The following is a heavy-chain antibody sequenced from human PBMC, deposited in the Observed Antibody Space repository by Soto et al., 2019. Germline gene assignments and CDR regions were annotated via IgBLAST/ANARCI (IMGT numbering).Heavy chain of an antibody. CDR1: GGSFSGYY. V-gene: IGHV4-34*01. CDR3: VIVVVVAATSWFDP. D-gene: IGHD2-15*01. J-gene: IGHJ5*02. Sequence: SETLSLTCAVYGGSFSGYYWSWIRQPPGKGLEWIGEINHSGSTNYNPSLKSRVTISVDTSKNQFSLKLSSVTAADTAVYYCVIVVVVAATSWFDPWGQGTLVTVSS. CDR2: INHSGST.